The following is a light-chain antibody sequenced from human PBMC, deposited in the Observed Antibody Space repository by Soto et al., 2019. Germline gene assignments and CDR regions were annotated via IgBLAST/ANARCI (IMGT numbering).Light chain of an antibody. CDR3: QQFRT. V-gene: IGKV3-20*01. Sequence: DIVLTQSPGTLSLSPGERATLSCRTSQSISSSYLAWYQQKPGQAPRLLIYGASSRATGIPDRFSGSGSGTNFTLTIRRLEPEDFAVYYCQQFRTFGPGTKVDIK. CDR1: QSISSSY. CDR2: GAS. J-gene: IGKJ3*01.